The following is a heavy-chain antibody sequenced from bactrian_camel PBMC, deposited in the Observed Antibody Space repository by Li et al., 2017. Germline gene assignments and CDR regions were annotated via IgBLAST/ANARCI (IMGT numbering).Heavy chain of an antibody. Sequence: HVQLVESGGASVQAGGSLRLSCVASARSINAYSMGWFRQTPGKEREGVATISAGGRRTYYHGSVEGRFTISRDNAQKTVYLEMNDLNSEDTAMYFCAARGPPYSDGFGRAFSSADDYNNWGQGTQVTVS. CDR2: ISAGGRRT. J-gene: IGHJ4*01. CDR3: AARGPPYSDGFGRAFSSADDYNN. D-gene: IGHD2*01. V-gene: IGHV3-3*01. CDR1: ARSINAYS.